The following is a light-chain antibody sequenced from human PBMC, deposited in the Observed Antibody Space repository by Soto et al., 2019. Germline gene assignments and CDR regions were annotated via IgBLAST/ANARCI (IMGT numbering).Light chain of an antibody. CDR3: QQYNEWPLT. CDR2: HAS. J-gene: IGKJ4*01. V-gene: IGKV3-15*01. Sequence: EIVMTQSPATLSVSPGERATLSCRASQSVSNNLAWYQQKPGQAPRLLIYHASTGATGIPARFSGSASGTELTLTISSVQSEDFAVYYCQQYNEWPLTFGGGTKVEIK. CDR1: QSVSNN.